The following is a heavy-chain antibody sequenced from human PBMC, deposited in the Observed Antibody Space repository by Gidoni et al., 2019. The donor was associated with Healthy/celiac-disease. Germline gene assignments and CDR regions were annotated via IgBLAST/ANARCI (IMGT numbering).Heavy chain of an antibody. CDR1: GFTFSSYA. D-gene: IGHD3-22*01. Sequence: EVQLLESGGGLVQPGGSLRLSCAASGFTFSSYAMSWVRQAPGKGLEWVAAISGSGGSTYYADSVKGRFTISRDNSKNTLYLQMNSLRAEDTAVYYCAKPWAYYDSSGTNDAFDIWGQGTMVTVSS. J-gene: IGHJ3*02. V-gene: IGHV3-23*01. CDR3: AKPWAYYDSSGTNDAFDI. CDR2: ISGSGGST.